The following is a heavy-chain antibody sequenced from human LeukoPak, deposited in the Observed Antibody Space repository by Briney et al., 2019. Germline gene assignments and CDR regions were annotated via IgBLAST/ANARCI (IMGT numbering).Heavy chain of an antibody. D-gene: IGHD3-10*01. CDR2: IYHSGST. J-gene: IGHJ3*02. CDR1: GGSISSGGYS. Sequence: SQTLSLTCAVSGGSISSGGYSWSWIRQPAGKGLEWIGYIYHSGSTYYNPSLKSRVTISVDRSKNQFSLKLSSVTAADTAVYYCARDRGDDAFDIWGQGTMVTVSS. V-gene: IGHV4-30-2*01. CDR3: ARDRGDDAFDI.